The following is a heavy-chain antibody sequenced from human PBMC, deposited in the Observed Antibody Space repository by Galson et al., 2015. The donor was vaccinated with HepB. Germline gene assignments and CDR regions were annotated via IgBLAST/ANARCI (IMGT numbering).Heavy chain of an antibody. V-gene: IGHV3-21*01. Sequence: SLRLSCAASGFTFSSYSMNWVRQAPGKGLEWVSSISSSSSYIYYADSVKGRFTISRDNAKNSLYLQMNSLRAEDTAVYYCARETLPDITMVRGVLGYWGQGTLVTVSS. CDR3: ARETLPDITMVRGVLGY. CDR2: ISSSSSYI. J-gene: IGHJ4*02. D-gene: IGHD3-10*01. CDR1: GFTFSSYS.